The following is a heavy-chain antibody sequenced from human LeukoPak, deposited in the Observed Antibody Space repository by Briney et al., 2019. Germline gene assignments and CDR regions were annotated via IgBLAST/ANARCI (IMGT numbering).Heavy chain of an antibody. CDR1: GFTFSSYS. CDR3: ARDPLILWFGELLPSYGMDV. V-gene: IGHV3-21*01. D-gene: IGHD3-10*01. J-gene: IGHJ6*02. Sequence: GGSLRLSRAASGFTFSSYSMNWVRQAPGKGLEWVSSISSSSSYIYYADSVKGRFTISRDNAKNSLYLQMNSLRAEDTAVYYCARDPLILWFGELLPSYGMDVWGQGTTVTVSS. CDR2: ISSSSSYI.